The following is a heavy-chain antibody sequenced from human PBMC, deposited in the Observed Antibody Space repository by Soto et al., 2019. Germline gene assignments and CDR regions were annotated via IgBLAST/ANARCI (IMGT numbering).Heavy chain of an antibody. V-gene: IGHV5-10-1*01. Sequence: GESLKISCKASGYSFTRYWISWVRQMPGKGLEWMGRLDPSDSYTSYSPSFQGHVTISTDKSISTAYLQWSSLKASDSAMYYCARRSNRGYSGYDYGMDVWGQGTTVTVSS. J-gene: IGHJ6*02. CDR2: LDPSDSYT. D-gene: IGHD5-12*01. CDR3: ARRSNRGYSGYDYGMDV. CDR1: GYSFTRYW.